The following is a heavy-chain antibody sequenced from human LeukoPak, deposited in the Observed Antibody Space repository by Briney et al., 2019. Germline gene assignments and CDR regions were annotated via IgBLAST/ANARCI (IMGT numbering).Heavy chain of an antibody. CDR3: ARDRDGYVDY. D-gene: IGHD5-24*01. J-gene: IGHJ4*02. CDR1: GFTFSSYA. V-gene: IGHV3-30-3*01. CDR2: ISYDGSNK. Sequence: GGSLRLSCAASGFTFSSYAMHWVRQAPGKGLEWVAVISYDGSNKYYADSVKGRFTISRDNSKNTLYLQMNSLRAEDTAVYYCARDRDGYVDYWGQGTLVTVSS.